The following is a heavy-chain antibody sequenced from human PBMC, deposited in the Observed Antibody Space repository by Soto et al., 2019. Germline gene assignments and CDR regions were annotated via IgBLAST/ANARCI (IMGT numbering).Heavy chain of an antibody. Sequence: VQLVESGGGLVQPGGSLRLSCAASGFTFSGYWMNWVRQAPGKGMEWVANIKQDGGEKYYVDSVKGRFTISRDNAKNSLYRQMSSVRAEETAVYYCARDRWWLVHWGQGTLVTVSS. D-gene: IGHD6-19*01. CDR2: IKQDGGEK. V-gene: IGHV3-7*01. J-gene: IGHJ4*02. CDR3: ARDRWWLVH. CDR1: GFTFSGYW.